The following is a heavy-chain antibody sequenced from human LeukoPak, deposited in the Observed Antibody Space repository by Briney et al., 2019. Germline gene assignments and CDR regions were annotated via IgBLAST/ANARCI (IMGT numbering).Heavy chain of an antibody. CDR2: IHSGGST. Sequence: GGSLRLSCAASGFTFSSYAMSWVRQAPGKGLEWVSVIHSGGSTNYADSVKGRFTISRDSSKNTLYLQMNSLRAEDTAVYYCAREDYDSSGYYYFDYWGQGTLVTVSS. CDR1: GFTFSSYA. CDR3: AREDYDSSGYYYFDY. D-gene: IGHD3-22*01. J-gene: IGHJ4*02. V-gene: IGHV3-53*01.